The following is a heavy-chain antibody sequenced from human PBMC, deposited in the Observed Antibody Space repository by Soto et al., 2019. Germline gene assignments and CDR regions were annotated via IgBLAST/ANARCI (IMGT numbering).Heavy chain of an antibody. J-gene: IGHJ6*02. CDR1: GFIFSMYS. CDR2: IPQDGVDG. D-gene: IGHD2-21*02. V-gene: IGHV3-7*03. CDR3: ARDHLILPAHDFFYGSDV. Sequence: GGSLRLSCEVSGFIFSMYSMSWVRQTPGKGLEWVAKIPQDGVDGHYADSVKGRFTISRDNGKNSLYLQMNNLRAEDTAVYYCARDHLILPAHDFFYGSDVWGRGATVTVSS.